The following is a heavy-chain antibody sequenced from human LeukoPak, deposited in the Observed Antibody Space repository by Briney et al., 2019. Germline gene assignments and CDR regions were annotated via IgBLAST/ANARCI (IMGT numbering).Heavy chain of an antibody. CDR3: AREWRGTGTYCFDY. D-gene: IGHD2-8*02. Sequence: ASVKVSCKASGYTFTGYYMHWVRQAPGQGLEWMGWINPNSGGTNYAQKFQGRVTMTRDTSISTAYMELSRLRSDDTAVYYCAREWRGTGTYCFDYWGQGALVTVSS. CDR1: GYTFTGYY. J-gene: IGHJ4*02. CDR2: INPNSGGT. V-gene: IGHV1-2*02.